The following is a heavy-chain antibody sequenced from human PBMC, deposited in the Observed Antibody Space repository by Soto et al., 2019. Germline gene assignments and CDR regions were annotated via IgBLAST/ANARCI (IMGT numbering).Heavy chain of an antibody. CDR2: INHSGST. CDR3: ARVGGDVVVPAAEFDY. Sequence: QVQLQQWGAGLLKPSETLSLTCAVYGGSFSGYYWSWIRQPPGKGLEWIGEINHSGSTNYNPSLKSPVTISVDTSKNQFSLKLSSVTAADTAVYYCARVGGDVVVPAAEFDYWGQGTLVTVSS. V-gene: IGHV4-34*01. J-gene: IGHJ4*02. CDR1: GGSFSGYY. D-gene: IGHD2-2*01.